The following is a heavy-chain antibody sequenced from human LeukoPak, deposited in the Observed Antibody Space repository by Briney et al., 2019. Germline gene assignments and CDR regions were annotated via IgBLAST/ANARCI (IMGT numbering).Heavy chain of an antibody. V-gene: IGHV3-74*01. D-gene: IGHD3-22*01. J-gene: IGHJ4*02. CDR2: INSDGSST. CDR1: GFTFSSYW. Sequence: GGSLRLSCAASGFTFSSYWMHWVRQAPGKGLVWVSRINSDGSSTSYADSVKGRFTISRDNAKNTLYLQMNSLRAEDTAVYYCARDEVYYYDSSGYYSLDYWGQGTLVTVSS. CDR3: ARDEVYYYDSSGYYSLDY.